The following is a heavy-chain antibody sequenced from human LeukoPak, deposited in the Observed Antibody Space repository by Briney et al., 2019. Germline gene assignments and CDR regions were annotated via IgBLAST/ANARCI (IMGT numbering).Heavy chain of an antibody. D-gene: IGHD4-17*01. CDR1: GGSISSSSYY. CDR2: IYYSGST. V-gene: IGHV4-39*07. CDR3: ARDPNPDDYGDYYDY. Sequence: ASETLSFTCTVSGGSISSSSYYWGWIRQPPGKGLEWIGSIYYSGSTYYNPSLKSRVTISVDTSKNQFSLKLSSVTAADTAVYYCARDPNPDDYGDYYDYWGQGTLVTVSS. J-gene: IGHJ4*02.